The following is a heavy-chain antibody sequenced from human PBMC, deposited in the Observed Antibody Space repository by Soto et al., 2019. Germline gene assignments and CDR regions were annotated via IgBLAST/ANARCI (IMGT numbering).Heavy chain of an antibody. CDR3: GRCRTDSYAMDV. J-gene: IGHJ6*02. D-gene: IGHD1-1*01. Sequence: GASVKVSCKASGGTFSSYAISWVRQAPGQGLEWMGGIIPIFGTANYAQKFQGRVTITADESTSTAYMELSSLRSEDTAVYYCGRCRTDSYAMDVWGQGTTVTVSS. CDR2: IIPIFGTA. V-gene: IGHV1-69*13. CDR1: GGTFSSYA.